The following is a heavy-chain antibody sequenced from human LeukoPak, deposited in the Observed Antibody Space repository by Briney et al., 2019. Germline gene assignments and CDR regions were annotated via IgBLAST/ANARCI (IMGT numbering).Heavy chain of an antibody. CDR2: MECDGSKK. J-gene: IGHJ2*01. CDR3: ARGIAAPGTGWYFDL. D-gene: IGHD6-13*01. V-gene: IGHV3-33*01. CDR1: RFSFSSYG. Sequence: GRSLRLSCAASRFSFSSYGLHWVRQAPGKGLEWVAVMECDGSKKYYADSVKGRFTISRDNSKNTLYLQMNSLRAEDTAVYYCARGIAAPGTGWYFDLWGRGTLVTVSS.